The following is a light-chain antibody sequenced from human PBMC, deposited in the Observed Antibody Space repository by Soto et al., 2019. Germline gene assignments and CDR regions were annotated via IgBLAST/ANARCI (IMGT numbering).Light chain of an antibody. J-gene: IGKJ1*01. Sequence: EIVMTQSPVTLSVSPGERATLSCRASQSVSSNLAWYQQKPGQAPRLLIYGASTRATDIPARFSGSGSGTEFTLTISSLESEDFAVYYCQQSNNWPYGPFGQGTKVEIK. V-gene: IGKV3-15*01. CDR1: QSVSSN. CDR3: QQSNNWPYGP. CDR2: GAS.